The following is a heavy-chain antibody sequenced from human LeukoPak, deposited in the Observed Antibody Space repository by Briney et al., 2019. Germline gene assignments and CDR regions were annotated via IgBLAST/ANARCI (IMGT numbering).Heavy chain of an antibody. D-gene: IGHD3-16*01. CDR1: GFTFSSYW. J-gene: IGHJ6*03. Sequence: PGGSLRLSCAASGFTFSSYWMSWVRQAPGKGLEWVANIKQDGSEKYYVDSVKGRFTISRDNAKNSLYLQMNSLRAEDTAVYYCAREGLNYYYYMDVWGKGTTVTVFS. CDR2: IKQDGSEK. CDR3: AREGLNYYYYMDV. V-gene: IGHV3-7*01.